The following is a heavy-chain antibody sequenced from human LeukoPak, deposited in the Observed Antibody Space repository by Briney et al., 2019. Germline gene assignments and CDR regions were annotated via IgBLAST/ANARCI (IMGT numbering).Heavy chain of an antibody. J-gene: IGHJ4*02. CDR1: GFTFSSYW. V-gene: IGHV3-74*01. CDR3: ARGGGYPDY. Sequence: GGSLRLSCAASGFTFSSYWMHWVRQAPGKGLVWVSRINSDGGNTRYADSVKGRFTISRDNAKNTLYLQMNSLRAEDTAVYYCARGGGYPDYWGQGTLVTVSS. CDR2: INSDGGNT. D-gene: IGHD3-22*01.